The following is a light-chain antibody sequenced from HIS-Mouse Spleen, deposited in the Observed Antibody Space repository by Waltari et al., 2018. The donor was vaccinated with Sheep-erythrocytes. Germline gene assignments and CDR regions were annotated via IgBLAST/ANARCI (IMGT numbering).Light chain of an antibody. CDR1: KLGAKY. J-gene: IGLJ2*01. CDR2: QDS. V-gene: IGLV3-1*01. CDR3: QAWDSSTAWNVV. Sequence: SYELTQPPSVSVSPGQTASITCPGAKLGAKYACWYQQKPGQSPVLVIYQDSKRPSGIPERFSGSNSGNTATLTISGTQAMDEADYYCQAWDSSTAWNVVFGGGTKLTVL.